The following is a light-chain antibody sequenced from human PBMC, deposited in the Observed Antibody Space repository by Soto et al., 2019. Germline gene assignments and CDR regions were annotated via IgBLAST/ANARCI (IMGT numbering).Light chain of an antibody. CDR2: DTS. J-gene: IGLJ2*01. CDR3: LLSYSGARV. Sequence: QTVVTQEPSLTVSPGGTVTLTCGSSTGAVITGHYPYWFQQKPGQAPRTLIYDTSDKHSWTPARFSGSLLGGKAALTLSGAQPEDEADYYCLLSYSGARVFGGGTQLTVL. V-gene: IGLV7-46*01. CDR1: TGAVITGHY.